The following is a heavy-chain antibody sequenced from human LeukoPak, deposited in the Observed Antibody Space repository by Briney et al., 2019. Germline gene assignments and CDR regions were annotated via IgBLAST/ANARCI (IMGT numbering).Heavy chain of an antibody. CDR3: ARGFRGDNFDY. CDR2: IYTSGST. J-gene: IGHJ4*02. CDR1: GGSISSGSYY. Sequence: PSETPSLTCTVSGGSISSGSYYWSWIRQPAGKGLEWIGRIYTSGSTNYNPSLKSRVTISVDTSKNQFSLKLSSVTAADTAVYFCARGFRGDNFDYWGQGTLVTVSS. D-gene: IGHD7-27*01. V-gene: IGHV4-61*02.